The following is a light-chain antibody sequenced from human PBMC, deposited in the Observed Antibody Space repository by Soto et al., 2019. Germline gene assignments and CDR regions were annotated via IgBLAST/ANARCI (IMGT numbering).Light chain of an antibody. V-gene: IGKV3-20*01. CDR2: ATP. Sequence: EILLTQSPATLSLSPGEGATLSCRASQSVSSSFLAWYQQQPGQAPRLLIYATPRRAPGIPDRFSGSGSGTDFTLTISRLEPEDFAVYYCHQFDSSLTFGQGTKVEIK. J-gene: IGKJ1*01. CDR3: HQFDSSLT. CDR1: QSVSSSF.